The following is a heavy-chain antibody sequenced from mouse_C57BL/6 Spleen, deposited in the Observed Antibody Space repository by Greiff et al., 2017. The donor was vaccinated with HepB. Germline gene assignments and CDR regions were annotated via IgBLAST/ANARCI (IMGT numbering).Heavy chain of an antibody. CDR1: GYTFTSYW. V-gene: IGHV1-50*01. D-gene: IGHD3-3*01. J-gene: IGHJ4*01. Sequence: VQLQQSGAELVKPGASVKLSCKASGYTFTSYWMQWVKQRPGQGLEWIGEIDPSDSYTNYNQKFKGKATLTVDTSSSTAYMQLSSLTSEDSAVYYCARWAGTGYAMDYWGQGTSVTVSS. CDR2: IDPSDSYT. CDR3: ARWAGTGYAMDY.